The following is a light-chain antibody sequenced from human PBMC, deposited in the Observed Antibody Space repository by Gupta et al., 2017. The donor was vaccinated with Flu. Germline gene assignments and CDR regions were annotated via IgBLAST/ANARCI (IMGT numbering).Light chain of an antibody. V-gene: IGKV1-39*01. CDR1: QSISTY. CDR2: AAS. Sequence: EIELTQSPSSLSASAGDRVTLSCRASQSISTYLSWYQQKPGQAPNLLIYAASSLQSGVTSRFSSSRSGTNFTLTISSLQPEDFATYYYQQTYNTPFTFGPGTKVDIK. CDR3: QQTYNTPFT. J-gene: IGKJ3*01.